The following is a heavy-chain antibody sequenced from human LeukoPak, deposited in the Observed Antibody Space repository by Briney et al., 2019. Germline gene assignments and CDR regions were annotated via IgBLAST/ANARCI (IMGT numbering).Heavy chain of an antibody. Sequence: SETLSLTCTVSGGSISSSSYYWGWIRQPPGKGLEWIGSIYYSGSTYYNPSLKSRVTISVDTSKNQFSLKLSSVTAADTAVYYCATLHYVWGSYYHAFDIWGQGTMVTVSS. V-gene: IGHV4-39*01. D-gene: IGHD3-16*01. CDR1: GGSISSSSYY. CDR2: IYYSGST. CDR3: ATLHYVWGSYYHAFDI. J-gene: IGHJ3*02.